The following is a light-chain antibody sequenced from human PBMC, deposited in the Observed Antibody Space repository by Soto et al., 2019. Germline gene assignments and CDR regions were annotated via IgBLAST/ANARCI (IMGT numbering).Light chain of an antibody. J-gene: IGKJ3*01. CDR3: QQHGNSPFT. CDR2: GAS. Sequence: EIVLTQSPATLSLSPGERVTLSCRASQSVSSRYLDWYQQKPGQAPRLLIYGASSRATGIPDRFSGSGSGTDFTLTISRLEPEDFAAYYCQQHGNSPFTFGPGAKVDIK. CDR1: QSVSSRY. V-gene: IGKV3-20*01.